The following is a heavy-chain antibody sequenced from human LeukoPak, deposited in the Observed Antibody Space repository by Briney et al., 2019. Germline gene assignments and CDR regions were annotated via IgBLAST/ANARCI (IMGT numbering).Heavy chain of an antibody. CDR1: GGSISSYY. J-gene: IGHJ4*02. CDR3: ARESFWSGYPDY. V-gene: IGHV4-4*07. Sequence: SETLSLTCTVSGGSISSYYWSWIRQPAGKGLEGIGRIYTSGSTNYNPSLKSRVTMSVDTSKNQFSLKLSSVTAADTAVYYCARESFWSGYPDYWGQGTLVTVSS. CDR2: IYTSGST. D-gene: IGHD3-3*01.